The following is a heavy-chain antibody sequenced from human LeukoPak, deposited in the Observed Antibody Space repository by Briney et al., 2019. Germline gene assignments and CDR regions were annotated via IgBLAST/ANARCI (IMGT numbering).Heavy chain of an antibody. D-gene: IGHD5/OR15-5a*01. CDR1: GFPFSSYG. CDR2: IWYDGSNT. J-gene: IGHJ4*02. CDR3: ARDRSTTDIDY. V-gene: IGHV3-33*01. Sequence: GGSLRLSCAASGFPFSSYGMNWVRQAPGKGLEWVAMIWYDGSNTYYADSVKGRFTISRDNSKNTLFLQMDSLRAEDTAVYYCARDRSTTDIDYWGQGTLVTVSS.